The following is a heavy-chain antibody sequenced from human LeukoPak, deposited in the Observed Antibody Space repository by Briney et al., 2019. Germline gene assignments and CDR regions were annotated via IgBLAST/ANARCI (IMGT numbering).Heavy chain of an antibody. J-gene: IGHJ4*02. CDR1: GGTFSSYA. V-gene: IGHV1-69*13. Sequence: GASVKVSCKASGGTFSSYAISWVRQAPGQGLEWMGGIIPIFGTANYAQKFQGRVTITADESTSTAYMELSSLRSEDTAVYYCARGRYCSSTSCYTGSFDYWGQGTLVTVSS. D-gene: IGHD2-2*02. CDR2: IIPIFGTA. CDR3: ARGRYCSSTSCYTGSFDY.